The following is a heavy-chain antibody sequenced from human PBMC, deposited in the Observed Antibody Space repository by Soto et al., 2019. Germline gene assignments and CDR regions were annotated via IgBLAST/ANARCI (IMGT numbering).Heavy chain of an antibody. D-gene: IGHD6-13*01. CDR1: GGTFSSYA. Sequence: SGKVSCKASGGTFSSYAISWVRQAPGQGLEWMGGIIPIFGTANYAQKFQGRVTITADESTSTAYMELSSLRSEDTAVYYCARGARSSWSPFDYWGQGTLVTVSS. J-gene: IGHJ4*02. V-gene: IGHV1-69*13. CDR2: IIPIFGTA. CDR3: ARGARSSWSPFDY.